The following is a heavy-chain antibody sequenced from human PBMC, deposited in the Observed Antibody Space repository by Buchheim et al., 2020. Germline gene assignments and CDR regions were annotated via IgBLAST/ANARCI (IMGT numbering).Heavy chain of an antibody. CDR3: ATPRGFGEFNYYYYGMDV. Sequence: QVQLVQSGAEVKKPGASVKVSCKASGYTFTSYAMHWVRQAPGQRLEWMGWINAGNGNTKYSQKFQGRVTITRDTSASTAYMELSSLRSEDTAVYYCATPRGFGEFNYYYYGMDVWGQGTT. J-gene: IGHJ6*02. CDR2: INAGNGNT. CDR1: GYTFTSYA. D-gene: IGHD3-10*01. V-gene: IGHV1-3*01.